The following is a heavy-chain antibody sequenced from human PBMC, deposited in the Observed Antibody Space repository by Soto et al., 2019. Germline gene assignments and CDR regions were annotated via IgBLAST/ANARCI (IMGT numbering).Heavy chain of an antibody. CDR2: IYPGDSET. D-gene: IGHD6-6*01. Sequence: EVQLVQSGVEVKKPGESLKISCKGSGYRFDSYWVGWVRQMPGKGLEWLGIIYPGDSETRYSPSFQGHVSISADKSSSTAYLQWSSLKVSDTAIYYCARRAGARAFYYYGLDVWGQGTTVTVSS. V-gene: IGHV5-51*01. CDR3: ARRAGARAFYYYGLDV. CDR1: GYRFDSYW. J-gene: IGHJ6*02.